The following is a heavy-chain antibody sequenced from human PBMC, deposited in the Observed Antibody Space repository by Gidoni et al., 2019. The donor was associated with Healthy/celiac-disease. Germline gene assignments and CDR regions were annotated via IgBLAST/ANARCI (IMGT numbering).Heavy chain of an antibody. J-gene: IGHJ4*02. CDR1: GGSFSGYD. CDR3: ARVDYGDYEGVDY. V-gene: IGHV4-34*01. CDR2: INHSGST. D-gene: IGHD4-17*01. Sequence: QVQLQQWGAGLLKPSETLSLTCDVSGGSFSGYDWSWLRQPPGKGLEWIGEINHSGSTNYNPSLKSRVTISVDTSKNQFSLKLSSVTAADTAVYYCARVDYGDYEGVDYWGQGTLVTVSS.